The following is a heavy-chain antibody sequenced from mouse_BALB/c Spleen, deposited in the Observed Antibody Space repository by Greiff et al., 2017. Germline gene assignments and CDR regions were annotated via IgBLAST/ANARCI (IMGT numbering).Heavy chain of an antibody. CDR2: IYPGSGST. Sequence: LQQPGSELVRPGASVKLSCNASGYTFTSYWMHWVKQRHGQGLEWIGNIYPGSGSTNYDEKFKSKGTLTVDTSSSTAYMHLSSLTSEDSAVYYCTRSYYYGSSYAMDYWGQGTSVTVSS. J-gene: IGHJ4*01. CDR3: TRSYYYGSSYAMDY. CDR1: GYTFTSYW. D-gene: IGHD1-1*01. V-gene: IGHV1S22*01.